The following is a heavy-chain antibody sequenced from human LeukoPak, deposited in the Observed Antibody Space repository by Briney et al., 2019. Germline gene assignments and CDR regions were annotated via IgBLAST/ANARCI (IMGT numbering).Heavy chain of an antibody. CDR3: AKTRSSPSWFDP. V-gene: IGHV4-4*07. CDR2: IYTNGGI. Sequence: PSETLSPTCTVSGGSISSSYWSWIRQPAGKGLEWIGRIYTNGGINYNPSLKSRVTISFDKSQNQLSLRLSSVTAADTAVYYCAKTRSSPSWFDPWGQGTLVTVSS. J-gene: IGHJ5*02. CDR1: GGSISSSY.